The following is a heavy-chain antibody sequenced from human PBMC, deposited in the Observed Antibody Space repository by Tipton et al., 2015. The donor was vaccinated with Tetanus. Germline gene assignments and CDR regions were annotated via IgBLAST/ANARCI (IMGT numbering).Heavy chain of an antibody. CDR3: VRDGGSSGWLAY. D-gene: IGHD6-19*01. V-gene: IGHV3-53*01. J-gene: IGHJ4*02. CDR2: MYSGGDT. Sequence: QLVQSGGGLIQPGGSLRLSCVASGFIVSSHYMSWVRQAPGKGLEWVSVMYSGGDTYYVDSVKGRFSISRDNAKNTLYLQMNSLRVEDTAAYYCVRDGGSSGWLAYWGQGTLVTVSS. CDR1: GFIVSSHY.